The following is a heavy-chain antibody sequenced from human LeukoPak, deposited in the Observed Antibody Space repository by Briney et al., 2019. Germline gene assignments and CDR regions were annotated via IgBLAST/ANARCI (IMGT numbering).Heavy chain of an antibody. D-gene: IGHD2-15*01. CDR3: AKNSCWGGGSCYSLSGMGV. J-gene: IGHJ6*02. CDR2: ISYDGSNK. V-gene: IGHV3-30*18. CDR1: GFTFRNYV. Sequence: GGSLRLSCAASGFTFRNYVIHWVRQAPGKGLEWVAVISYDGSNKYYADSVKGRFTISRDNSKNTLYLQMNSLRAEDTAVYYCAKNSCWGGGSCYSLSGMGVWGQGTTVTVSS.